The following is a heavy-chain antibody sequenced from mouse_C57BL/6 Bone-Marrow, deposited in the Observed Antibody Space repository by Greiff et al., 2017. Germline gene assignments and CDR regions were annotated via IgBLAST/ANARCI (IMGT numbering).Heavy chain of an antibody. CDR3: ARLGMDY. J-gene: IGHJ4*01. CDR1: GYTFTSYW. Sequence: VQLQQPGAELVRPGTSVKLSCKASGYTFTSYWMHWVKQRPGQGLEWIGVIDPSDSYTNYNQKFKGKATLTVDTSSSTAYMQLSSLPSEDSAVXYCARLGMDYWGQGTSVTVSS. V-gene: IGHV1-59*01. CDR2: IDPSDSYT.